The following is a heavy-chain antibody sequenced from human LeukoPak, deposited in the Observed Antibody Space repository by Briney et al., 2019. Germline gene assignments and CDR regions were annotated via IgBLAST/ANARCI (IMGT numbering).Heavy chain of an antibody. V-gene: IGHV5-51*01. CDR3: ARSPIMITFGGVIVPFDY. Sequence: GESLKISCKGSGYSFTSYWIGWVGQMPGKGLEWMGIIYPGDSDTRYSPSFQGQVTISADKSISTAYLQWSSLKASDTAMYYCARSPIMITFGGVIVPFDYWGQGTLVTVSS. CDR2: IYPGDSDT. D-gene: IGHD3-16*02. J-gene: IGHJ4*02. CDR1: GYSFTSYW.